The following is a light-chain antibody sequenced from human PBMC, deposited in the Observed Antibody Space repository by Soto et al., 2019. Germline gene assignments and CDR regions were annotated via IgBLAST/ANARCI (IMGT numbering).Light chain of an antibody. J-gene: IGLJ3*02. V-gene: IGLV3-21*02. Sequence: SYELTQAPSVSVAPGQTARVTCGGNNIGSKSVHWYQQKPGQAPVLVVFDDDDRPSGIPERFSGSNSGNTATLTISRVEAGDEADYYCQVWESSSDLWVFGGGTKLTVL. CDR3: QVWESSSDLWV. CDR1: NIGSKS. CDR2: DDD.